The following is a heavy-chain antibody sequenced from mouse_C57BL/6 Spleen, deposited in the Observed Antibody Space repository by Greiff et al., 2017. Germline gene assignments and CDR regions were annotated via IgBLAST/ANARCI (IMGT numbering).Heavy chain of an antibody. V-gene: IGHV3-8*01. CDR1: GYSITSDY. J-gene: IGHJ4*01. D-gene: IGHD1-1*01. CDR2: ISYSGST. Sequence: EVQVVESGPGLAKPSQSLSLTCSVTGYSITSDYWNWIRKFPGNKLEYMGYISYSGSTYYNPSLKSRISITRDTAKNQYYLQLNSVTTEDTATYYCARRFPDYYGSSYYYAMDYWGQGTSVTVSS. CDR3: ARRFPDYYGSSYYYAMDY.